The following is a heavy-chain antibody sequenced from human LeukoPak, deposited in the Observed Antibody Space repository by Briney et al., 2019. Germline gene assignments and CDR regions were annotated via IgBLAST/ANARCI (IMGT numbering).Heavy chain of an antibody. D-gene: IGHD6-19*01. CDR1: GGSISSSSYY. V-gene: IGHV4-39*07. CDR3: ARDPHSSGWYYFDY. Sequence: SETLSLTCTVSGGSISSSSYYWGWIRQPPGKGLEWIGSIYYSGSTYYNPSLKSRVTISVDTSKNQFSLKLSSVTAADTAVYYCARDPHSSGWYYFDYWGQGTLVTVSS. J-gene: IGHJ4*02. CDR2: IYYSGST.